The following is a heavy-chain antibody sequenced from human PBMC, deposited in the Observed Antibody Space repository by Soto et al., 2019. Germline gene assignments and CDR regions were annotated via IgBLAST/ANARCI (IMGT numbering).Heavy chain of an antibody. CDR3: ARLSWARGFTYGAFDY. D-gene: IGHD5-18*01. Sequence: SETLSLTCTVSGDSMSSSAYFWSWIRQLPGTGLEWIGYIHYSGSPYFNPSLQSRVSISVDTSKSHFSLKLSSVTAADTAVYYCARLSWARGFTYGAFDYWGQGILVTVSS. J-gene: IGHJ4*02. CDR1: GDSMSSSAYF. CDR2: IHYSGSP. V-gene: IGHV4-31*03.